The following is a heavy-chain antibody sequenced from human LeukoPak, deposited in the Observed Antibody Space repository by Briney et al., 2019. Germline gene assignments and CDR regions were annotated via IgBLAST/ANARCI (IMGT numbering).Heavy chain of an antibody. CDR1: GYTFIGYY. V-gene: IGHV1-2*02. CDR3: ARRMAESYYDSSGYPSLGY. Sequence: ASVKVSCKASGYTFIGYYMHWVRQAPGQGLEWMGWINPDSGGTNYAQQFQGRVTMTRDTSISTAYTDLSRLTSDDTGVYYCARRMAESYYDSSGYPSLGYWGQGTLVTVSS. D-gene: IGHD3-22*01. J-gene: IGHJ4*02. CDR2: INPDSGGT.